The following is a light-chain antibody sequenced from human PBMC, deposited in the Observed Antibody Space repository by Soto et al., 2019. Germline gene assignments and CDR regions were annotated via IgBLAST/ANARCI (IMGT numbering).Light chain of an antibody. V-gene: IGKV3-11*01. Sequence: IVLTQSPATLSLSPGERATLSCRASQSVSSYLAWYQQKPGQAPRLLIYDASNRATGIPARFSVSGSGTDFTLTIRSLEPDDFAVYYCQQRSNWHTFGQGTKVEIK. J-gene: IGKJ1*01. CDR3: QQRSNWHT. CDR2: DAS. CDR1: QSVSSY.